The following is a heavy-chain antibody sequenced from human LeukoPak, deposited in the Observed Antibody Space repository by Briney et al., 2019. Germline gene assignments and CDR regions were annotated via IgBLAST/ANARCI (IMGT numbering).Heavy chain of an antibody. J-gene: IGHJ4*02. CDR2: INSEGSST. CDR3: ARGLTPGGGNSAAY. Sequence: GGSLRLSCAASGFTFSSYWTHWVRQAPGKGLVWVSRINSEGSSTNYADSVKGRFTISRDNAKNTLYLQMNSLRAEDTGVYYCARGLTPGGGNSAAYWGQGTLVTVSS. D-gene: IGHD4-23*01. V-gene: IGHV3-74*01. CDR1: GFTFSSYW.